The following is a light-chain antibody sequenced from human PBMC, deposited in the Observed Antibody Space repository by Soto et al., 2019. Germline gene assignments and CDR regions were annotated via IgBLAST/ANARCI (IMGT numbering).Light chain of an antibody. CDR1: SSDVGSYNL. CDR2: DGS. Sequence: QSALTQPASVSGSPGQSITISCTGTSSDVGSYNLVSWYQHHPGKAPKLMIYDGSQRPSGVSTRFSASKSGSTASLTISGLQAEDEADYYCCATAGSSTWVFGGGTKLTVL. CDR3: CATAGSSTWV. V-gene: IGLV2-23*01. J-gene: IGLJ3*02.